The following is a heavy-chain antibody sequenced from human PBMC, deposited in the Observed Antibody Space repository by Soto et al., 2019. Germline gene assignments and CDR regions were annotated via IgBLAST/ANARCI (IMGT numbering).Heavy chain of an antibody. CDR2: ISYDGSNK. J-gene: IGHJ4*02. D-gene: IGHD3-3*01. Sequence: QVQLVESGGGVVQPGRSLRLSCAASGFTFGSYGMHWVRQAPGKGLEWVAVISYDGSNKYYADSVKGRFTISRDNSKNTLYLQMNSLRAEDTAVYYCAKLLTIFGVVIGPPDYWGQGTLVTVSS. CDR1: GFTFGSYG. CDR3: AKLLTIFGVVIGPPDY. V-gene: IGHV3-30*18.